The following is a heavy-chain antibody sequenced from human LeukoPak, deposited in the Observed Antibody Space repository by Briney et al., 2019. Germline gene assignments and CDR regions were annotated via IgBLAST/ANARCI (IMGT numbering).Heavy chain of an antibody. Sequence: GGSLRLSCAASGLTLSSYAMSWVRQAPGKGLEWVSAIGASDGSTHYADSVKGRFTISRDNSKNTLYLQMNSLRAEDTAVYYCAKAPPYKKYFDYWGQGTLVTVSS. J-gene: IGHJ4*02. V-gene: IGHV3-23*01. CDR3: AKAPPYKKYFDY. D-gene: IGHD1-1*01. CDR1: GLTLSSYA. CDR2: IGASDGST.